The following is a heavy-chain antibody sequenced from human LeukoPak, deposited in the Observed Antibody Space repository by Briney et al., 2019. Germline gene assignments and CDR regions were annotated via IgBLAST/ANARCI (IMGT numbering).Heavy chain of an antibody. J-gene: IGHJ4*02. CDR3: AREPADSSGYYYVSDYFDY. Sequence: ASVKVSCKASGYSFTGYYMHCVRQAPGQGLEWMGWINPNSGGTNYAQKFQGRVTMTRDTSISTAYMELSRLRSDDTAVYYCAREPADSSGYYYVSDYFDYWGQGTLVTVSS. V-gene: IGHV1-2*02. CDR2: INPNSGGT. CDR1: GYSFTGYY. D-gene: IGHD3-22*01.